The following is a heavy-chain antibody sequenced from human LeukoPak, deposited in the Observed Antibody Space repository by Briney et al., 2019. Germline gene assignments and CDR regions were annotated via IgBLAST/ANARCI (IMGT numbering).Heavy chain of an antibody. CDR3: ARDPGEGIAVAGGDY. D-gene: IGHD6-19*01. J-gene: IGHJ4*02. Sequence: ASVKVSCKASGYTFTGYYMHWVRQAPGQGLEWMGWINPNSGGTNYAQKFQGRVTMTRDTSISTAYMELSRLRSDETAVYYCARDPGEGIAVAGGDYWGQGTLVTVSS. V-gene: IGHV1-2*02. CDR2: INPNSGGT. CDR1: GYTFTGYY.